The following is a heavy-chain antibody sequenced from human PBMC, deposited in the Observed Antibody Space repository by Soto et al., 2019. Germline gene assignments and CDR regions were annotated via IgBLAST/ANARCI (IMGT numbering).Heavy chain of an antibody. J-gene: IGHJ5*02. CDR3: VKDSSVTASGSGGWFDP. CDR2: ISFDGGNQ. D-gene: IGHD1-26*01. V-gene: IGHV3-30*18. Sequence: QVQLVQSGGGVVQPGRSLRLSCAASGFDFNTYGLHWVRQAPGKGLEWVAGISFDGGNQYYADSVKGRFTISRDKSNNTLYVQMNGLGAEDTATYYCVKDSSVTASGSGGWFDPCGQGTLVIVSS. CDR1: GFDFNTYG.